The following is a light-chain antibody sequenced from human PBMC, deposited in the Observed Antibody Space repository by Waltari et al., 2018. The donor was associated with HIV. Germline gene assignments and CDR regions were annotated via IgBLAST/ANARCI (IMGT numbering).Light chain of an antibody. CDR3: SSSAGGDTLV. V-gene: IGLV2-8*01. CDR2: EIT. Sequence: QSALTQPPSASGFPGQSVTISRTGPSSDVGSSNYVAWYKQYPGKAPNLLIYEITKRPSWVPDRFSGSKSGNTASLTVSGLQAEDEADYYCSSSAGGDTLVFGGGTKLTVL. CDR1: SSDVGSSNY. J-gene: IGLJ3*02.